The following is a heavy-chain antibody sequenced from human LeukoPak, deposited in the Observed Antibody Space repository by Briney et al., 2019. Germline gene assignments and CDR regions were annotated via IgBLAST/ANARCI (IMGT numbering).Heavy chain of an antibody. V-gene: IGHV4-39*01. CDR1: DGSISTSGYF. CDR3: ARHIHGSRYCISTSCYSADY. CDR2: IYYSGNT. Sequence: SETLSITCTVSDGSISTSGYFWGWIRQPPGKGLEWIGGIYYSGNTYFNPSLRSRVTISVDTSKNQFSLKLSSVTAADTAIYYCARHIHGSRYCISTSCYSADYWGQETLVTVSS. D-gene: IGHD2-2*01. J-gene: IGHJ4*02.